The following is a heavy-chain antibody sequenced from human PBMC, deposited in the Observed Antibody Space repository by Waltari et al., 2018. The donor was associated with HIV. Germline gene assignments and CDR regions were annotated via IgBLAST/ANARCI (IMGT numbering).Heavy chain of an antibody. CDR1: GYTFTNYG. J-gene: IGHJ4*02. Sequence: QVHLVQSGAELRKPGASVTVSCKASGYTFTNYGITWVGQAPGKGLEWMGWIVGYNGDRKYAQEVRGRVTMTTDTSTGTAYWEMGSLRFDDTAVYYCARDHYYGSSGYYSDYWGQGTLVTVSS. CDR2: IVGYNGDR. V-gene: IGHV1-18*01. D-gene: IGHD3-22*01. CDR3: ARDHYYGSSGYYSDY.